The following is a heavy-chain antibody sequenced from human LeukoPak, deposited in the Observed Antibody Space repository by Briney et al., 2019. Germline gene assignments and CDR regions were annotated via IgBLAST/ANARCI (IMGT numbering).Heavy chain of an antibody. J-gene: IGHJ5*02. CDR1: GGSISSSSYY. CDR2: IYYSGST. CDR3: ARDKLKGGENWFDP. D-gene: IGHD3-16*01. Sequence: PSETLSLTCTVSGGSISSSSYYWGWIRQPPGKGLEWIGSIYYSGSTYYNPSLKSRVTISVDTSKNQFSLKLSSVTAADTAVYYCARDKLKGGENWFDPWGQGTLVTVSS. V-gene: IGHV4-39*07.